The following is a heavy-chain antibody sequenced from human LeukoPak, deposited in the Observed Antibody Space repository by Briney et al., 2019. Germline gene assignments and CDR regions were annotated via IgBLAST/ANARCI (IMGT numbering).Heavy chain of an antibody. D-gene: IGHD3-9*01. CDR2: IRSKRDGGTT. Sequence: GGSLRLSCLASGFTFSNTWMNWVRQAPGKGLEWVARIRSKRDGGTTDYAAPVKGRFTISRDDSKNTMYLQMNSLKAEDTAVYYCARDWFYAFDFWGQGTMVTVSS. CDR3: ARDWFYAFDF. CDR1: GFTFSNTW. V-gene: IGHV3-15*07. J-gene: IGHJ3*01.